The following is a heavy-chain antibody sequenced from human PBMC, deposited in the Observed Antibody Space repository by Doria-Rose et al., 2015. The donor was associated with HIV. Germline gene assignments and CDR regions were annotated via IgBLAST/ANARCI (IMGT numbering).Heavy chain of an antibody. CDR1: GFTFSSHR. V-gene: IGHV3-21*01. J-gene: IGHJ4*02. CDR3: ATGVTLDY. CDR2: ISGTSVNI. D-gene: IGHD3-10*01. Sequence: VQLQESGGGLVRPGGSLRLSCATSGFTFSSHRINWVRQAPGKGLEWVSSISGTSVNITDAASVRGRFTVSRDNARNSLYLQMDSLRAEDTAIYYCATGVTLDYWGQGTLVTVAS.